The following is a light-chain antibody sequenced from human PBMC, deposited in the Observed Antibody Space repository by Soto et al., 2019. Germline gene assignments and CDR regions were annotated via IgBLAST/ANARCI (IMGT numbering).Light chain of an antibody. J-gene: IGLJ1*01. CDR2: EVT. CDR1: SSDVGTYDD. CDR3: SSYTISSTYV. V-gene: IGLV2-14*01. Sequence: QSALTQPASVSASPGQSITISCTGTSSDVGTYDDVSWYRQHPGKGPKLLIYEVTNRPSEVSNRFSGSKSGNTASLTISGLQAEDEADYYCSSYTISSTYVFGSGTKLTVL.